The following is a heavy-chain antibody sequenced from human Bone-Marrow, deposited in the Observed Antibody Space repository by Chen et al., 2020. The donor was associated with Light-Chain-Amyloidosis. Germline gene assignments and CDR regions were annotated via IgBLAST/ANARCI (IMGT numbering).Heavy chain of an antibody. J-gene: IGHJ4*02. CDR2: IYHSGST. CDR1: GYSISSGYY. Sequence: QVQLQESGPGLVKPSETLSLTCAVSGYSISSGYYWGWIRQPPGKGLEWIGSIYHSGSTYYNPSVKSRVTISVDTSKNQFSLKLSSVTAADTAVYYCARGRGGGWGSYYDWGQGTLVTVSS. CDR3: ARGRGGGWGSYYD. V-gene: IGHV4-38-2*01. D-gene: IGHD1-26*01.